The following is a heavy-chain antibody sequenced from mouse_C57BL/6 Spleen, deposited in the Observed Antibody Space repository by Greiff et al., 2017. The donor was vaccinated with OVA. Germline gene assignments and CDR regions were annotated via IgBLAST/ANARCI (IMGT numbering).Heavy chain of an antibody. J-gene: IGHJ3*01. CDR3: ARGDVRAWFAY. CDR2: IDPSDSET. Sequence: VQLQQPGAELVRPGSSVKLSCKASGYTFTSYWMHWVKQRPIQGLEWIGNIDPSDSETHYNQKFKDKATLTVDKSSSTAYMQLSSLTSEDSAVYYCARGDVRAWFAYWGQGTLVTVSA. CDR1: GYTFTSYW. V-gene: IGHV1-52*01.